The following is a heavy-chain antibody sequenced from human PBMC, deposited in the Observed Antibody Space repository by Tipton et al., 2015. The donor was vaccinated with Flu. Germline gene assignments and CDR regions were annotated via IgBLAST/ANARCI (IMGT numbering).Heavy chain of an antibody. CDR2: IYYTGTT. D-gene: IGHD4-11*01. J-gene: IGHJ5*02. Sequence: TLSLTCSVSGGSISSGSYYWTWIRQPPGKGLEWIGHIYYTGTTHYSPSLKSRVTISRDASVNQFSLTLRSVTAADTAVYYCARYPESNYHWFGPWGQGALVTVSS. V-gene: IGHV4-31*03. CDR1: GGSISSGSYY. CDR3: ARYPESNYHWFGP.